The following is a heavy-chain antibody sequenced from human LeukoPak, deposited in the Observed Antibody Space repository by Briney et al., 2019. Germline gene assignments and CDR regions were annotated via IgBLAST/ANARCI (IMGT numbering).Heavy chain of an antibody. CDR1: GYTVTSYG. J-gene: IGHJ4*02. D-gene: IGHD4-23*01. V-gene: IGHV1-18*01. CDR3: ARDSGEGSTVVNWLIDY. Sequence: ASVKVSGKASGYTVTSYGISWVRQAPGQGLEWLGWISAYNGNTNYAQKLQGRVTMTTDTAKSTAYMELRSLRSDDTAVYYCARDSGEGSTVVNWLIDYWGQGTLVTVSS. CDR2: ISAYNGNT.